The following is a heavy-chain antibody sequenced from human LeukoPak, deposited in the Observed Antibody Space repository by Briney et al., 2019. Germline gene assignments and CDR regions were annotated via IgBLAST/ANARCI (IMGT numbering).Heavy chain of an antibody. Sequence: ASVKVSCKASGYSFTDYYMHWVRQAPGQGLEWMGWINPNSGGTNYAQKFQGRVTMTRDTSISTAYMELSRLRSDDTAVYYCARVQTQDYYCYMDVWGKGTTVTISS. CDR1: GYSFTDYY. CDR2: INPNSGGT. J-gene: IGHJ6*03. V-gene: IGHV1-2*02. CDR3: ARVQTQDYYCYMDV.